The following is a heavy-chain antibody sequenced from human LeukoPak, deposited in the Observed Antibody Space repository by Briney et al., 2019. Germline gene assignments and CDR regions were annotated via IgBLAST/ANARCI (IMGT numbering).Heavy chain of an antibody. J-gene: IGHJ4*02. D-gene: IGHD1-26*01. CDR2: INPNSGGT. Sequence: ASVKVSCKASGYTFTCYYMHWVRQAPGQGLEGMGWINPNSGGTNYAQKFQGRVTMTRDTSISTAYMELSRLRSDDTAVYYCARETLMGYFDYWGQGTLVTVSS. V-gene: IGHV1-2*02. CDR3: ARETLMGYFDY. CDR1: GYTFTCYY.